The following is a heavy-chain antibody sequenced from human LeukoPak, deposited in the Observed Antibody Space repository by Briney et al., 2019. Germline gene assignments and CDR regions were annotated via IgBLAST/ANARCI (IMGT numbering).Heavy chain of an antibody. Sequence: GGSLRLSCAASGLIFSSYAMTWVRQAPGKGLEWVSSVGLYGGTTHYADSVKGRFTISRDNSKNTLYLQMTSLRADDTAVYYCVKDSSTTSWYFAFDVWGQGTMVAVSS. D-gene: IGHD2-2*01. CDR1: GLIFSSYA. V-gene: IGHV3-23*01. CDR3: VKDSSTTSWYFAFDV. CDR2: VGLYGGTT. J-gene: IGHJ3*01.